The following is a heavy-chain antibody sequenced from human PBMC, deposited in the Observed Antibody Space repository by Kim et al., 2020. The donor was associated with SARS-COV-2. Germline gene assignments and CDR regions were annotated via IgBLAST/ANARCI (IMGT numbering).Heavy chain of an antibody. D-gene: IGHD6-13*01. Sequence: GGSLRLSCAASGFTFSSYGMHWVRQAPGKGLEWVAVIWYDGSNKYYADSVKGRFTISRDNSKNTLYLQMNSLRAEDTAVYYCARERVKFSGYSSSWYNHYYYGMDVWGQGTTVTVSS. CDR3: ARERVKFSGYSSSWYNHYYYGMDV. J-gene: IGHJ6*02. V-gene: IGHV3-33*01. CDR2: IWYDGSNK. CDR1: GFTFSSYG.